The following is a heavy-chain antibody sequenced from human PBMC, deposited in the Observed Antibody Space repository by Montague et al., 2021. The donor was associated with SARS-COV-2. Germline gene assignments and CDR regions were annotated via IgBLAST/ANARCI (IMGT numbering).Heavy chain of an antibody. V-gene: IGHV3-21*01. CDR1: GFTFSSYS. Sequence: SLRLSCAASGFTFSSYSMNWVRQAPGKGLEWVSSISRSRSYIYYADSVKGRFTISRDNAKNSLYLQMNSLRAEDTAVNYCASSRAAGTVYYYYGMDVWGQGTTVTVSS. CDR3: ASSRAAGTVYYYYGMDV. D-gene: IGHD6-13*01. J-gene: IGHJ6*02. CDR2: ISRSRSYI.